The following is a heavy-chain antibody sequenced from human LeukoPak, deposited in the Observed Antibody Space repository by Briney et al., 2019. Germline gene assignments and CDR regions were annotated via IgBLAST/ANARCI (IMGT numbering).Heavy chain of an antibody. CDR1: GYSISSGHY. CDR2: IYHSGST. D-gene: IGHD2-2*01. J-gene: IGHJ5*02. CDR3: ARQAKLVPAAIPFDP. Sequence: SETLSLTCAVSGYSISSGHYWGWIRQPPGKGLEWIGSIYHSGSTYYNPSLKSRVTISVDTSKNQFSLKLSSVTAADTAVYYCARQAKLVPAAIPFDPWGQGTLVTVSS. V-gene: IGHV4-38-2*01.